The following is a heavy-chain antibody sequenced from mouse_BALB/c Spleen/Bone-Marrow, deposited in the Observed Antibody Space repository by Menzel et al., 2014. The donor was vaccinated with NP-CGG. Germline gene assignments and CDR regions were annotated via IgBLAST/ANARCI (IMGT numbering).Heavy chain of an antibody. CDR3: ERGDCGSNYDDN. CDR1: GYSITSGFY. V-gene: IGHV3-6*02. CDR2: ISYDGTD. Sequence: EVKVEESGPGLVKPSQSLSLPCSVTGYSITSGFYWNWIRQFPGNTLGWMGYISYDGTDNYNPSLKNRISITRDTSKNQFFLRLNSVTTEDTATYYCERGDCGSNYDDNWGQGTTLTVSS. J-gene: IGHJ2*01. D-gene: IGHD1-1*01.